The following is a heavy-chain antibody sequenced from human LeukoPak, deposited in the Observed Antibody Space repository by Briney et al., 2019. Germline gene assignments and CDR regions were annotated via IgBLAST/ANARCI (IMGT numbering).Heavy chain of an antibody. V-gene: IGHV4-39*01. CDR1: GGSISSSSYY. J-gene: IGHJ5*02. CDR3: ARRHYSNWFDP. Sequence: PSETLSLTCTVSGGSISSSSYYWGWIRQPPGKGLEWIGSIYYSGSTYYNPSLKSRVTISVDTSKNQFSLKLNSVTAADTAVYYCARRHYSNWFDPWGQGTLVTVPS. CDR2: IYYSGST. D-gene: IGHD2-15*01.